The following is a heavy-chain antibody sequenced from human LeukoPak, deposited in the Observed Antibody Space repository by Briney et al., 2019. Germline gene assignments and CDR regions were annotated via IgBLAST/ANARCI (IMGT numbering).Heavy chain of an antibody. V-gene: IGHV1-18*01. Sequence: ASVKVSCKASGYTFTSYGISWVRQAPGQGLEWMGWISAYNGNTNYAQKLQGRVTMTTDTSTSTAYMELRSLRSDDTAVYYCARDEDWNYGNFNWFDPWGQGTLVTVSS. D-gene: IGHD1-7*01. CDR3: ARDEDWNYGNFNWFDP. CDR1: GYTFTSYG. J-gene: IGHJ5*02. CDR2: ISAYNGNT.